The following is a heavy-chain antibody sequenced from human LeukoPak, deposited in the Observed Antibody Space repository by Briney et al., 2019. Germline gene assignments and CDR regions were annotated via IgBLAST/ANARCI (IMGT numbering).Heavy chain of an antibody. V-gene: IGHV4-30-4*02. CDR3: ARGPVDDFWSGYYYFDY. D-gene: IGHD3-3*01. CDR2: IYYSGST. Sequence: SETLSLTCTVSGGSISSGDYYWSWIRQPPGKGLEWIGYIYYSGSTYYNPSLKSRVTISVDTSKNQFSLKLSSVTAADTAVYYCARGPVDDFWSGYYYFDYWGQGTLVTVSS. CDR1: GGSISSGDYY. J-gene: IGHJ4*02.